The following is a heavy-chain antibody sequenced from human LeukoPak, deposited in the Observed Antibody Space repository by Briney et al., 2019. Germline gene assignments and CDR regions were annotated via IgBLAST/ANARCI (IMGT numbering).Heavy chain of an antibody. Sequence: GGSLRLSCAASGFTFSSYSMNWVRQAPGKGLEWVSSTSSSSSYIYYADSVKGRFSICRDNAKNSLYLQMNSLRAEDTAVYYCARVTTTYYYGSGPDAFDIWGQGTMVTVSS. CDR3: ARVTTTYYYGSGPDAFDI. V-gene: IGHV3-21*01. D-gene: IGHD3-10*01. J-gene: IGHJ3*02. CDR1: GFTFSSYS. CDR2: TSSSSSYI.